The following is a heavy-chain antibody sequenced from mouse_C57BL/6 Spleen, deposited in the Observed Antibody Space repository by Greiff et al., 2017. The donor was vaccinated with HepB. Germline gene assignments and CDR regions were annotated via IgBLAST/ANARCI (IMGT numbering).Heavy chain of an antibody. CDR2: IYPRDGST. Sequence: QVHVKQSGPELVKPGASVKLSCKASGYTFTSYDINWVKQRPGQGLEWIGLIYPRDGSTKYNEKFKGKATLTVDTSSSTAYMELHSLTSEDSAVYFCARGEILLRYFDVWGTGTTVTVSS. J-gene: IGHJ1*03. D-gene: IGHD1-1*01. V-gene: IGHV1-85*01. CDR3: ARGEILLRYFDV. CDR1: GYTFTSYD.